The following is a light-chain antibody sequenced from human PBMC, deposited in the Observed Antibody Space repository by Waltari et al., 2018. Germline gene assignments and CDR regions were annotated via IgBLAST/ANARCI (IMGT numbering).Light chain of an antibody. CDR2: LGS. J-gene: IGKJ5*01. V-gene: IGKV2-28*01. Sequence: VMTQSPLSLSVPPGEPASVTCRSSQGLLHSNGYNYLDWYVQKPGQSPQVLIYLGSDRASGVPDRFSSSGSGTDFTLKISRVEAEDVGIYYCMGALQTATFGPGTRLDIK. CDR1: QGLLHSNGYNY. CDR3: MGALQTAT.